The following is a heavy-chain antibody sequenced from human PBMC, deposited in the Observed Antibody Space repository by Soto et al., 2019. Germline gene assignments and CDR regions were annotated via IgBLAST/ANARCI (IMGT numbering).Heavy chain of an antibody. D-gene: IGHD3-22*01. Sequence: QVQLQESGPGLVKPSETLSLTCTVSGGSVSSGSYYWSWIRQPPGKGLEWIGYIYYSGSTNYNPSLKSRVTISVDTSKNKFSLKLSSVTAADTAVYYCARYDSSGYYLHFDYWGQGTLVTVSS. CDR3: ARYDSSGYYLHFDY. CDR1: GGSVSSGSYY. V-gene: IGHV4-61*01. J-gene: IGHJ4*02. CDR2: IYYSGST.